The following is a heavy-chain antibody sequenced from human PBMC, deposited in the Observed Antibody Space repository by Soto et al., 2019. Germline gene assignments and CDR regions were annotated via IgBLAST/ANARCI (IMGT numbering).Heavy chain of an antibody. CDR3: ARDRDCSGGSCYSVLGWFDP. Sequence: SSETLSLTCAICGDSVSSNSAAWNWIRQSPSRGLEWLGRTYYRSKWYNDYAVSVKSRITINPDTSKNQFSLQLNSVTPEDTAVYYCARDRDCSGGSCYSVLGWFDPWGQGTLVTVSS. J-gene: IGHJ5*02. V-gene: IGHV6-1*01. D-gene: IGHD2-15*01. CDR2: TYYRSKWYN. CDR1: GDSVSSNSAA.